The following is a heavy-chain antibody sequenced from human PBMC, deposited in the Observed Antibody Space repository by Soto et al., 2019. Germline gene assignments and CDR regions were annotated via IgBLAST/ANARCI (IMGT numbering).Heavy chain of an antibody. CDR2: IIPIFGTA. CDR3: ARGDLYSSSFDY. CDR1: GGTFSSYA. V-gene: IGHV1-69*01. Sequence: QVQLVQSGAEVKKPGSSVKVSCKASGGTFSSYAISWVRQAPGQGLEWMGGIIPIFGTANYAQKFQGRVTITADESTSTAYMELXSLRXXXXXXYYCARGDLYSSSFDYWGQGTLVTVXS. D-gene: IGHD6-6*01. J-gene: IGHJ4*02.